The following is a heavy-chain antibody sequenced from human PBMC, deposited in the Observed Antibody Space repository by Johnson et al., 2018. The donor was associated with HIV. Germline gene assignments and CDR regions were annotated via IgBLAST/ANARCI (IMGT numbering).Heavy chain of an antibody. CDR2: IERKTDGWTT. Sequence: VQLVESGGGLVQPGGSLRLSCGPSGFTVTNAWINWVRQAPGQGLAWVGRIERKTDGWTTDYAAPGTGRVTVSSDNSKTTVFLQMNSLKTGDTAVYDCARAVGGRGNAFDIWGQGTMVTVSS. CDR1: GFTVTNAW. D-gene: IGHD6-19*01. V-gene: IGHV3-15*04. CDR3: ARAVGGRGNAFDI. J-gene: IGHJ3*02.